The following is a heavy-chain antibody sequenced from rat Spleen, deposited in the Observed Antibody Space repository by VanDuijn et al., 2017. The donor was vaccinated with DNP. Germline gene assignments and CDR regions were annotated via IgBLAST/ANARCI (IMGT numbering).Heavy chain of an antibody. V-gene: IGHV5-20*01. CDR1: GFTFGDYF. CDR2: ISPDGINT. J-gene: IGHJ3*01. CDR3: TTDAAY. Sequence: EVQVVESGGGLVQPGRSLKLSCLASGFTFGDYFMSWVRQAPSMGLEWVASISPDGINTYYRDSVTGRFTISRDNGKSSLYLQMDGLRSEDTATYYCTTDAAYWGQGTLVTVSS.